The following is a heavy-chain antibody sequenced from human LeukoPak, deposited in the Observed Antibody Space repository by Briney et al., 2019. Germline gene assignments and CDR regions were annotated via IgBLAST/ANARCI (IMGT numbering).Heavy chain of an antibody. V-gene: IGHV1-69*04. CDR1: GGTFISYA. D-gene: IGHD6-13*01. CDR3: ARTVLVRSLDGPEGPNV. J-gene: IGHJ4*02. CDR2: IIPIIGIA. Sequence: ASVKVSCKASGGTFISYAISWVRQAPGQGLEWMGRIIPIIGIATYAQKFQGRVRITADKSTSTAYMELSSLRSEDTAVYYDARTVLVRSLDGPEGPNVWGQGTLVTVSS.